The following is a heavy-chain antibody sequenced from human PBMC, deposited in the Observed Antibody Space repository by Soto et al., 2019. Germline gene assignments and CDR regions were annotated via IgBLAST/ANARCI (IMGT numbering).Heavy chain of an antibody. V-gene: IGHV3-21*01. D-gene: IGHD6-19*01. CDR1: GFTFSSYS. CDR2: ISGSSSYI. CDR3: ARDGVDSSGWYRQLDY. J-gene: IGHJ4*02. Sequence: EVQLVESGGGLVKPGGSLRLSCAASGFTFSSYSMNWVRQAPGKGLEWVSSISGSSSYIYYADSVKGRFTISRDNAQNSLYLQMNSLRAEDTAVYYCARDGVDSSGWYRQLDYWGQGTLVTVSS.